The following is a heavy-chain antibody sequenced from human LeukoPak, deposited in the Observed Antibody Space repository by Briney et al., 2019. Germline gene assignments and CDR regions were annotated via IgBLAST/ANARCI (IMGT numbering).Heavy chain of an antibody. CDR3: AFYGSGVY. D-gene: IGHD3-10*01. CDR1: GFTFSSYW. V-gene: IGHV3-74*01. J-gene: IGHJ4*02. Sequence: GGSLRLSCAASGFTFSSYWMHWVRQAPGKGLVWVSRIKNDGSMTNYADSVQGRFTISRDNAKDTLYLQMNSLRADDTAVYYCAFYGSGVYWGQGALVTVSS. CDR2: IKNDGSMT.